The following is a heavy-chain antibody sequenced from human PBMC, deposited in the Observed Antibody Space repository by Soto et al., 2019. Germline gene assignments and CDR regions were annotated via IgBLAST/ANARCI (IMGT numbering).Heavy chain of an antibody. J-gene: IGHJ4*02. Sequence: ASVKVSCKASGYTFTGYYIHWVRQAPGQGLEWMGWVSPKSGGTNYVEKFQGRVTMTRDTTISTAYMEMIGLRSDDTAVYYCAREMAMTTVTSPAYWGQGTLVTVSS. D-gene: IGHD4-17*01. V-gene: IGHV1-2*02. CDR2: VSPKSGGT. CDR1: GYTFTGYY. CDR3: AREMAMTTVTSPAY.